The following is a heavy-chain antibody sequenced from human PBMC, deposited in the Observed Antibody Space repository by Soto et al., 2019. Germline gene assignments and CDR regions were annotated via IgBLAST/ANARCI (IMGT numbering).Heavy chain of an antibody. CDR1: GFTVSGDY. D-gene: IGHD5-18*01. Sequence: GGSLRLSCAASGFTVSGDYMTWVRQAPGKGLEWLSVIYADGRTYYADSVKGRFTISRDNSKNMVYLQMDTLRAEDTAVYYCARGLSPGYHLDYYYGMDVWGQGTTVTVSS. V-gene: IGHV3-53*01. CDR2: IYADGRT. J-gene: IGHJ6*02. CDR3: ARGLSPGYHLDYYYGMDV.